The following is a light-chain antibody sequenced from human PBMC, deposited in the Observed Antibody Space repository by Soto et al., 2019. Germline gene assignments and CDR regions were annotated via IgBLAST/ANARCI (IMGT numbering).Light chain of an antibody. CDR2: DIS. Sequence: EVVMTPSPATLSVSPVDRATLSCRASQSVSSNLAWYQQKPGQAPSLLIYDISARATGIPTRFSGSGSGTEFTLTISSLQSEDFAVYYRQQYNNWPTFGQGTRLEIK. CDR1: QSVSSN. V-gene: IGKV3D-15*01. J-gene: IGKJ5*01. CDR3: QQYNNWPT.